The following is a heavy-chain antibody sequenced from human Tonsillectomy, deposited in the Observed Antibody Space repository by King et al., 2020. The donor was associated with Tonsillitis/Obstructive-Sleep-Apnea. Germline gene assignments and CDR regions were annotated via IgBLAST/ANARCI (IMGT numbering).Heavy chain of an antibody. CDR1: GFTFSSYW. Sequence: VQLVESGGGLVQPGGSLRLSCTASGFTFSSYWMHWVRQAPGKGLVWVSRINSDGSSTSYADSVKGRFTISRDNAKNTLYLLMNSLRAEDTALYYCARAGMGATALYYFDYWGQGALVTVSS. V-gene: IGHV3-74*01. J-gene: IGHJ4*02. D-gene: IGHD1-26*01. CDR2: INSDGSST. CDR3: ARAGMGATALYYFDY.